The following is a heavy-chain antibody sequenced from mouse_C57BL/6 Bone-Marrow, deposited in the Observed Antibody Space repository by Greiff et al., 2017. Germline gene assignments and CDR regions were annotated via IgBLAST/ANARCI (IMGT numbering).Heavy chain of an antibody. CDR1: GFTFSDYG. CDR3: ATRRYYYAMDY. Sequence: EVQLVESGGGLVKPGGSLKLSCAASGFTFSDYGMHWVRQAPEKGLEWVAYLSSGSSTIYYADTVKCRFTISRDNAKNTLFLQMPSLRSEATAMYYCATRRYYYAMDYWGQGTAVTVTS. CDR2: LSSGSSTI. V-gene: IGHV5-17*01. J-gene: IGHJ4*01.